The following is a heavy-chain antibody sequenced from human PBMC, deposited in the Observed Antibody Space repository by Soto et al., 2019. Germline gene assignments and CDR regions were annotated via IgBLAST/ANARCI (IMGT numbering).Heavy chain of an antibody. CDR1: TFPLNHNV. CDR2: VQGRGGET. J-gene: IGHJ4*02. D-gene: IGHD2-15*01. CDR3: AKGGTGSGWHNFHY. Sequence: EVQLLESGGDLVQPGGSLRLSCVASTFPLNHNVMARIRQAPGKGLEWVSAVQGRGGETFYAHSVKGRFTISRDDSKNTLYLQMNVLRAEDTAIYYCAKGGTGSGWHNFHYWGQGTLVTVSS. V-gene: IGHV3-23*01.